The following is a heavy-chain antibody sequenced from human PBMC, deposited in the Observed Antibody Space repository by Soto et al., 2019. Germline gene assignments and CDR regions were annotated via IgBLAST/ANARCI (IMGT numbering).Heavy chain of an antibody. CDR1: GFTFSSYA. J-gene: IGHJ4*02. D-gene: IGHD6-19*01. CDR3: AKDPDSSGSLPGNYFDY. Sequence: PGGSLRLSCAASGFTFSSYAMSWVRQAPGKGLEWVSAISGSGGSTYYADSVKGRFTISRDNSKNTLYLQMNSLRAEDTAVYYCAKDPDSSGSLPGNYFDYWGQVTLVTVSS. V-gene: IGHV3-23*01. CDR2: ISGSGGST.